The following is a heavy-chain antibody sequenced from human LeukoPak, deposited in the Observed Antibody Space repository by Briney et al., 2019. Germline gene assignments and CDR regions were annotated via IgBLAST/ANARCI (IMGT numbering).Heavy chain of an antibody. V-gene: IGHV3-64*01. J-gene: IGHJ4*02. CDR1: GVTFSTYA. D-gene: IGHD6-13*01. CDR3: ARGGVNVAAAGFDS. CDR2: ISSNGDRT. Sequence: PGGSLRLSCAASGVTFSTYAMHWVRQGPGKGLEYVSSISSNGDRTYYANSVKGRCTISRDNSRNTLYLQMGSLRAEDMAVYYCARGGVNVAAAGFDSWGQGTLVTVSS.